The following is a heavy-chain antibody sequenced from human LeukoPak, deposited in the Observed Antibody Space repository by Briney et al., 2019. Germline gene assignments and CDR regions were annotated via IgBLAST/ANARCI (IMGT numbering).Heavy chain of an antibody. D-gene: IGHD2/OR15-2a*01. CDR3: ARGLSSHFDY. Sequence: GGSLRLSCAASGFTFSSYDMHWVRQGTGKGLEWVTAIGTAGDTYYPGSVKGRFTISRENAKNSLYLQMNSLRVGDTAVYYCARGLSSHFDYWGQGTLVTVSS. CDR1: GFTFSSYD. CDR2: IGTAGDT. J-gene: IGHJ4*02. V-gene: IGHV3-13*04.